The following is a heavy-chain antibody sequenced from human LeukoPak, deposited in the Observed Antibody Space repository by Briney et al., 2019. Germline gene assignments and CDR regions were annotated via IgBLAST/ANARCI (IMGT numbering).Heavy chain of an antibody. CDR1: GGSISSYY. CDR3: ARHAYGGQTRFDY. CDR2: IYYSGST. V-gene: IGHV4-59*01. J-gene: IGHJ4*02. Sequence: KPSETLSLTCTVPGGSISSYYWSWIRQPPGKGLEWIGYIYYSGSTNYNPSLKSRVTISVDTSKNQFSLKLSSVTAADTAVYYCARHAYGGQTRFDYWGQGTLVTVSS. D-gene: IGHD3-10*01.